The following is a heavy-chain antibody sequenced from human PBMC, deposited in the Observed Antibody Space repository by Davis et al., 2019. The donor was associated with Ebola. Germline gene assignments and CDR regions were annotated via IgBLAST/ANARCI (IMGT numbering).Heavy chain of an antibody. Sequence: AASVKVSCKASGYTFTSYGISWVRQAPGQGLEWMGWINTNTGNPTYAQGFTGRFVFSLDTSVSTAYLQISSLKAEDTAVYYCAREGDVLRFLLVGYYGMDVWGQGTTVTVSS. CDR1: GYTFTSYG. CDR3: AREGDVLRFLLVGYYGMDV. CDR2: INTNTGNP. J-gene: IGHJ6*02. V-gene: IGHV7-4-1*02. D-gene: IGHD3-3*01.